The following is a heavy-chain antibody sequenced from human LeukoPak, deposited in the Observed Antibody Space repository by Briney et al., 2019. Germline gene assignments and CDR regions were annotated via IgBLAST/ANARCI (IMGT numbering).Heavy chain of an antibody. V-gene: IGHV1-69*11. Sequence: ASVKVSCKASGGTFSSYAISWVRQAPGQGLEWMGRIIPILGTANYAQKFQGRVTITTDESTSTAYMELSSLRSEDTAVYYCARSLVATMYYYFDYWGQGTLVTVSS. CDR1: GGTFSSYA. D-gene: IGHD5-12*01. CDR3: ARSLVATMYYYFDY. J-gene: IGHJ4*02. CDR2: IIPILGTA.